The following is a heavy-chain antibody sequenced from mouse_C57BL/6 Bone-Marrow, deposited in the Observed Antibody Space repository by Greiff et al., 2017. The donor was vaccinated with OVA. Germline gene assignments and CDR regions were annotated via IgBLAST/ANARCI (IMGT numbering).Heavy chain of an antibody. Sequence: VKLVESGPGLVQPSQSLSITCTVSGFSLTSYGVHWVRQSPGKGLEWLGVIWRGGSTDYNAAFMSRLSITTDNSKSQVFFKMNSLQANDTAIYSCAKNGDGYFDVWGTGTTVTVSS. CDR3: AKNGDGYFDV. D-gene: IGHD1-2*01. CDR1: GFSLTSYG. J-gene: IGHJ1*03. V-gene: IGHV2-5*01. CDR2: IWRGGST.